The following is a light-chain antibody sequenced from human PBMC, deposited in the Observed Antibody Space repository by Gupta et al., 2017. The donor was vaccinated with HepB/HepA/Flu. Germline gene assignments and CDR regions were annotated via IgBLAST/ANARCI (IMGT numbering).Light chain of an antibody. Sequence: DIQLTQSPSSLSASVGDRVTITCRASQNIVTYLNLYQQKPGKGPKLLIFAASNLQSGVPSRFSGSGSGTDFTLTSSSLQPEDFATYDGQQTYRVPLTCGGGSKVEVK. CDR3: QQTYRVPLT. J-gene: IGKJ4*01. CDR2: AAS. V-gene: IGKV1-39*01. CDR1: QNIVTY.